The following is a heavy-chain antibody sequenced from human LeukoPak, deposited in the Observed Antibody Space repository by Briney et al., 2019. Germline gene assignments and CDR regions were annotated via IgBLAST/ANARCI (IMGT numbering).Heavy chain of an antibody. J-gene: IGHJ4*02. D-gene: IGHD1-26*01. Sequence: GGSLRLSCLTSGFTLSTNAMSWVRQAPGKGLEWISGISGSGASTYYADSVKGRFTISKDDSRNTLYLQMNSLRGDDTAVYYCAKDVGKWESLHFFDYWGQGTLVTVSS. CDR1: GFTLSTNA. CDR2: ISGSGAST. V-gene: IGHV3-23*01. CDR3: AKDVGKWESLHFFDY.